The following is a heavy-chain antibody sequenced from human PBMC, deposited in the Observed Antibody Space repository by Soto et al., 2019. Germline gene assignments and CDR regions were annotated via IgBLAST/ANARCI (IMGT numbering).Heavy chain of an antibody. Sequence: GGSLRLSCEASGFTFSSYAMKWVRQAPGKGLEWVSSINEAGDDTYYANSVRGRFTISRDNSKNTLYLHMNSLRAEDTAVYYCARGSAYSDYHLEYWGQGTLVTVSS. CDR3: ARGSAYSDYHLEY. J-gene: IGHJ4*02. CDR2: INEAGDDT. D-gene: IGHD4-17*01. CDR1: GFTFSSYA. V-gene: IGHV3-23*01.